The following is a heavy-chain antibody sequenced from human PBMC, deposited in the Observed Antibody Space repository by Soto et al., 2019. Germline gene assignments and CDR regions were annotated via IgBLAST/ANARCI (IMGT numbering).Heavy chain of an antibody. J-gene: IGHJ4*02. CDR2: IHNSGST. V-gene: IGHV4-39*01. CDR1: GGSVSSCCNY. Sequence: QPQLQESGPGLVKPSETLSLTCTVSGGSVSSCCNYWGWVRQPPGKGLEWIWSIHNSGSTSYNPSLRSRVTISVDPPKNQFSLTLTSVTAADTAVYYCARGLSSPSATGIWGQGILVTVSS. CDR3: ARGLSSPSATGI. D-gene: IGHD6-6*01.